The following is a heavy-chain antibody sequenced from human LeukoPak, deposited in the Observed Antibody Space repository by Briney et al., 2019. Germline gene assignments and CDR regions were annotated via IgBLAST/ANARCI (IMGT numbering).Heavy chain of an antibody. V-gene: IGHV1-69*05. CDR2: IIPIFVTA. Sequence: SVKVSCKASGGTFSSYAISWVRQAPGQGLEWMGRIIPIFVTANYAQKFQGRVTITTDESTSTAYMELSSLRSEDTAVYYCARNGDYVPDDAFDIWGQGTMVTVSS. CDR3: ARNGDYVPDDAFDI. CDR1: GGTFSSYA. J-gene: IGHJ3*02. D-gene: IGHD4-17*01.